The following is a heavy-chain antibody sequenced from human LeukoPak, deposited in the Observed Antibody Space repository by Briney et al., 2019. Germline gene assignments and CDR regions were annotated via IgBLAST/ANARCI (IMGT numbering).Heavy chain of an antibody. CDR2: ISYDGSNK. CDR1: GFNFSCYG. Sequence: PGRSLRLSCAASGFNFSCYGMHCVREGPGKGLEGLAVISYDGSNKYYADSVKGRFTISRDNSKNTLYLQMNSLRAEDTAVYYCAKDRSGYGAPSPFDYWGQGTLVTVSS. J-gene: IGHJ4*02. V-gene: IGHV3-30*18. D-gene: IGHD5-12*01. CDR3: AKDRSGYGAPSPFDY.